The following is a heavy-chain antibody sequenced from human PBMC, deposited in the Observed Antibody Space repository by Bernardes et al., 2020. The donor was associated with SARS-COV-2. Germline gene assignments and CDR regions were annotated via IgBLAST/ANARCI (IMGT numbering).Heavy chain of an antibody. CDR1: GFTFNHYG. Sequence: GGSLRLSCSTSGFTFNHYGMHWVRQTPGKGLEWVAVIWYDGSKKFYADSVKGRFTISRDNSEQTVSLQMDSLRAEDTAVYFCARGSVVPTPRQFHYAVDVWGQETTVIVSS. CDR3: ARGSVVPTPRQFHYAVDV. CDR2: IWYDGSKK. J-gene: IGHJ6*02. D-gene: IGHD2-21*02. V-gene: IGHV3-33*01.